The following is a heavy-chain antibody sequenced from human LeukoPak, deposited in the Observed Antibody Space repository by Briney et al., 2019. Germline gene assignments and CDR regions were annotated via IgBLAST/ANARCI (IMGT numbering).Heavy chain of an antibody. J-gene: IGHJ6*03. CDR2: IIPIFGTA. CDR1: GGTFSSYA. CDR3: ARASPIDSSGSSYYYYYMDV. D-gene: IGHD3-10*01. Sequence: RASVKVSCKASGGTFSSYAISWVRQAPGQGLEWMGGIIPIFGTANYAQKLQGRVTITTDESTSTAYMELSSLRSEDTAVYYCARASPIDSSGSSYYYYYMDVWGKGTTVTVSS. V-gene: IGHV1-69*05.